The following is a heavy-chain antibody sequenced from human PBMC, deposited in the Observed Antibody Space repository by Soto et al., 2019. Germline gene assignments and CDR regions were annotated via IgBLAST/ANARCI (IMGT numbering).Heavy chain of an antibody. V-gene: IGHV4-34*01. CDR2: INHSGRT. Sequence: PSETLSVGCAVYGGYFSGYYWSWIRQPPGKGREWIGEINHSGRTNYNPSLKSRVTISVDTSKKQLALKLSSVTASDTAVCYCARICVSEIVVVPAALRMDYWFDPWGQGTLVTV. CDR3: ARICVSEIVVVPAALRMDYWFDP. J-gene: IGHJ5*02. CDR1: GGYFSGYY. D-gene: IGHD2-2*01.